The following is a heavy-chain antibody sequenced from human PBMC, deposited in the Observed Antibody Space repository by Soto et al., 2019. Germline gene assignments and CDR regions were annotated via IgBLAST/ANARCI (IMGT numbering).Heavy chain of an antibody. V-gene: IGHV1-18*01. CDR1: GYTFTSYG. CDR3: ARDGENDLTGNYSSYGMDV. D-gene: IGHD1-1*01. Sequence: GASVKVSCKASGYTFTSYGISWVRQAPGQGLEWMGWISAYNGNTNYAQKLQGRVTMTTDTSTSTAYMELRSLRSDDTAVYYCARDGENDLTGNYSSYGMDVWGQGTTVTVSS. J-gene: IGHJ6*02. CDR2: ISAYNGNT.